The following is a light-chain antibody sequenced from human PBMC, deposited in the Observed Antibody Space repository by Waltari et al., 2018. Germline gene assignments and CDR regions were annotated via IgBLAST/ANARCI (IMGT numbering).Light chain of an antibody. CDR1: QSLVHSDGNTY. Sequence: DVVMTQSPLSLPVTLGQPASISCKSRQSLVHSDGNTYLAWFQQRPDQTPRRLIYKVSNRESGVPDRFSASGSGTDFTLKISRVEAEDVGVYYCMQGTHWPLTFGGGTKVEIK. J-gene: IGKJ4*01. V-gene: IGKV2-30*02. CDR3: MQGTHWPLT. CDR2: KVS.